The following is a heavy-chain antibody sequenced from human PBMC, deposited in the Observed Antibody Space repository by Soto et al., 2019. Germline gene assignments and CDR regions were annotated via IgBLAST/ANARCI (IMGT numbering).Heavy chain of an antibody. Sequence: QVQLVQSGAEVKNPGASVKVSCTASGYRFTSYGIGWVRQAPGQGLEWMGWINAYNGNTNYAQNLQGRVTLTTDTSTSTAYMGLRSLRSNDTAVYYCAMVDVYVTPSPQDVWGQGTTVTVSS. D-gene: IGHD3-16*01. J-gene: IGHJ6*02. CDR1: GYRFTSYG. V-gene: IGHV1-18*01. CDR3: AMVDVYVTPSPQDV. CDR2: INAYNGNT.